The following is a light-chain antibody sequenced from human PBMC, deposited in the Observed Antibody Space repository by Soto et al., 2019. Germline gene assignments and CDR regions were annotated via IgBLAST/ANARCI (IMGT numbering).Light chain of an antibody. CDR3: QHYGHPQWT. CDR1: QSVTNY. CDR2: DAS. V-gene: IGKV3-11*01. Sequence: EIVLTQSPATLSLSPGERATLSCRTSQSVTNYLACYQQKPGQAPRLLIYDASNRATGIPARFSGSGSGTDFTLTISSLEPEDFAVYYCQHYGHPQWTFGQGTKAEI. J-gene: IGKJ1*01.